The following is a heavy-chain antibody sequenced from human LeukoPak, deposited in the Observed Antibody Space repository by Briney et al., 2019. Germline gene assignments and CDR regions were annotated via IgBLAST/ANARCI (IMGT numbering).Heavy chain of an antibody. CDR1: GYTFTGYY. D-gene: IGHD2-2*02. J-gene: IGHJ4*02. V-gene: IGHV1-2*02. CDR3: AREDCSSTTCYKAFDY. CDR2: INPNSGGT. Sequence: GASVKVSCKASGYTFTGYYMHWVRQAPGQGLEYMGWINPNSGGTNYAQKFQGRVTMTTDTSISTAYMELSRLRSDDTAVYFCAREDCSSTTCYKAFDYWGQGTLVTVSS.